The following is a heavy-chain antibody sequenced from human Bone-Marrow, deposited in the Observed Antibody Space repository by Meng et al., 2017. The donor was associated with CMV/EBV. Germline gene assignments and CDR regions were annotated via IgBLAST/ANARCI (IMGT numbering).Heavy chain of an antibody. CDR2: ISSSSSYI. V-gene: IGHV3-21*01. Sequence: SYSMNGVRQAPGKGLEWVSSISSSSSYIYYADSVKGRFTISRDNAKNSLYLQMNSLRAEDTAVYYCAIIAGRGYCSSTSCRVPFDYWGQGTLVTVSS. D-gene: IGHD2-2*01. CDR1: SYS. J-gene: IGHJ4*02. CDR3: AIIAGRGYCSSTSCRVPFDY.